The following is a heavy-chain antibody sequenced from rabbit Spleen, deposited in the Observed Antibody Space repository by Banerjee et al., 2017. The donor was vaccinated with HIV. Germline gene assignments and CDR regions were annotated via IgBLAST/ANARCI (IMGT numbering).Heavy chain of an antibody. CDR3: ARDLVAVIGWNFNL. J-gene: IGHJ4*01. Sequence: QEHLKESGGGLVKPEGSLKLSCTASGFSFSNKAVMCWVRQTPGKGLEWIACINVVTGKAVYASWAKGRFTFSKASSTTVTLQMTSLTAADTATYFCARDLVAVIGWNFNLWGQGTLVTVS. D-gene: IGHD1-1*01. CDR1: GFSFSNKAV. V-gene: IGHV1S45*01. CDR2: INVVTGKA.